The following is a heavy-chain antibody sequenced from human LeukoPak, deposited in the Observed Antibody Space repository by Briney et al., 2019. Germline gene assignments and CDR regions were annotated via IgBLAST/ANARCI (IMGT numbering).Heavy chain of an antibody. Sequence: HSGGSLRLSCAASGFTVSSNYMSWVRQAPGKGLEWVSVIYSGGSTYYADSVKGRFTISRENAKNSLYLQMNSLRAGDTAVYYCARELSMGSGSYFDYWGQGTLVTVSS. J-gene: IGHJ4*02. CDR1: GFTVSSNY. CDR3: ARELSMGSGSYFDY. V-gene: IGHV3-66*01. CDR2: IYSGGST. D-gene: IGHD3-10*01.